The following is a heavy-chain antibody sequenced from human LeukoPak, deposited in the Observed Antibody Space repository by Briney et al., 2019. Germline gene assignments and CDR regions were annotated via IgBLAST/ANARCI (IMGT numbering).Heavy chain of an antibody. Sequence: PGESLKISCKGSGYTFTNYYIGWVRQMPGKGLEWMGIISPCDSDARYSPSFQGQVTISADKSISTSYLQWSSLKASDTAIYYCARRYCSSISCNPYFFDYWGQGTLVAVSS. J-gene: IGHJ4*02. CDR3: ARRYCSSISCNPYFFDY. V-gene: IGHV5-51*01. CDR1: GYTFTNYY. D-gene: IGHD2-2*01. CDR2: ISPCDSDA.